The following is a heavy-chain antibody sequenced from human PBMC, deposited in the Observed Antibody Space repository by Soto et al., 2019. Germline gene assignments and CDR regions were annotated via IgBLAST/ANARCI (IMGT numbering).Heavy chain of an antibody. CDR3: ARDPGGNYYGSGSYPPAAYNWFDP. CDR1: GGTFSSYA. Sequence: SVKVSCKASGGTFSSYAISWVRQAPGQGLEWMGGIIPIFGTANYAQKLQGRVTITADESTSTAYMELSSLRSEDTAVYYCARDPGGNYYGSGSYPPAAYNWFDPWGQGTLVTVSS. CDR2: IIPIFGTA. J-gene: IGHJ5*02. V-gene: IGHV1-69*13. D-gene: IGHD3-10*01.